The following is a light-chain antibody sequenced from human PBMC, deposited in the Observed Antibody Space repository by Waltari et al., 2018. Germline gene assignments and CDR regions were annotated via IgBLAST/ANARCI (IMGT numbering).Light chain of an antibody. CDR2: EVT. CDR1: SSDVGTYNL. Sequence: QSALTQPSSVSGSPGQSLTISYTGTSSDVGTYNLVSWYQQHPGKAPKLMIYEVTKRPSGVSSRFSASRSGNTASLTISGLQAEDEADYYCCSYNDGPYVFGTGTKVTVL. J-gene: IGLJ1*01. CDR3: CSYNDGPYV. V-gene: IGLV2-23*02.